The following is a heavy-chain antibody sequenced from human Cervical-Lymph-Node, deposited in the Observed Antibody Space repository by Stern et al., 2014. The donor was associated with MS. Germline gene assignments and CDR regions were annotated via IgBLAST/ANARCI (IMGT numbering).Heavy chain of an antibody. J-gene: IGHJ6*02. D-gene: IGHD2-21*02. CDR2: IDWDDDK. Sequence: QVTLRESGPAVVKPTQTLTLTCTFSGFSLDTSGMCVSWIRQAPGKALEWLARIDWDDDKYYITSLKTRLTISKDTSKNQVVLTMTNMDPVDTGTYYCARIGYWGGDPSEFHYYGMDVWGQGTTVTVSS. CDR1: GFSLDTSGMC. CDR3: ARIGYWGGDPSEFHYYGMDV. V-gene: IGHV2-70*15.